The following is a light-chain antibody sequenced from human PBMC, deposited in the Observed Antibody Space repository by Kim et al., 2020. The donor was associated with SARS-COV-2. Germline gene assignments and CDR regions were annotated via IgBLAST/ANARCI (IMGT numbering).Light chain of an antibody. CDR2: DVS. Sequence: GQSFTLSCTGTSSNFGAYNYVSWYQQHPGKAPKLMIYDVSKRPSGVSDRFSGSKSGNTASLTISGLQAEDEADYHCSSYRSSNTYVFGTGTQLTVL. CDR3: SSYRSSNTYV. V-gene: IGLV2-14*03. CDR1: SSNFGAYNY. J-gene: IGLJ1*01.